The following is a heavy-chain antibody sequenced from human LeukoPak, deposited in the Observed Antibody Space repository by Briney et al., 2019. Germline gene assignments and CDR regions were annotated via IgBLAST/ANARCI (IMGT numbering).Heavy chain of an antibody. J-gene: IGHJ4*02. CDR1: GGSISNYY. Sequence: SETLSLTCTVSGGSISNYYWTWIRQPPGKGLEWIGYIYHSGSTNYNPSLMSRVTMSVDKSKNQFSLKLSSVTAADTAVYYCARGSAVGHFDSWGQGTLVTVSS. CDR3: ARGSAVGHFDS. V-gene: IGHV4-59*12. CDR2: IYHSGST. D-gene: IGHD6-13*01.